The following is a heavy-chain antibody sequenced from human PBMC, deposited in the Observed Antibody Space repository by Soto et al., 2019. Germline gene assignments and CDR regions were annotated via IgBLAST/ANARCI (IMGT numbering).Heavy chain of an antibody. CDR1: GGSFSGYY. CDR3: ARSTTGNWFDP. J-gene: IGHJ5*02. Sequence: PSETLSLTCAVYGGSFSGYYWSWIRQPPGKGLEWIGEINHSGSTNYNPSLKSRVTISVDTSKNQFSLKLSSVTAADTAVYYCARSTTGNWFDPWGQGTLVTVYS. V-gene: IGHV4-34*01. CDR2: INHSGST. D-gene: IGHD3-9*01.